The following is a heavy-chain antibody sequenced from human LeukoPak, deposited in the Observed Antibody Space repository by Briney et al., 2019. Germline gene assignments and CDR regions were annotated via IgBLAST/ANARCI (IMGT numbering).Heavy chain of an antibody. CDR2: VRSGGSTT. Sequence: GGSLRLSCAASGFTFSDDYMTWIRQAPGKGLEWVSNVRSGGSTTDYADSVKGRFTISRDNAKNSLYLQMNNLRAEDTAVYYCARLAVVTSPFDYWGQGTLVSVSS. D-gene: IGHD4-23*01. CDR3: ARLAVVTSPFDY. J-gene: IGHJ4*02. CDR1: GFTFSDDY. V-gene: IGHV3-11*04.